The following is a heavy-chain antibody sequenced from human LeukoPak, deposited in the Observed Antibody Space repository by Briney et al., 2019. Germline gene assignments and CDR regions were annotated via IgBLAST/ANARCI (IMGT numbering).Heavy chain of an antibody. V-gene: IGHV1-18*01. CDR2: ISAYNGNT. Sequence: ASVKVSCKASGYTFTSYGISWVRQAPGQGLEWMGWISAYNGNTNYAQKLQGRVTMTTDTSTSTAYMELRSLRSDDTAVYYCARTIAVAEMTDKKDYWGQGTLVTVSS. D-gene: IGHD6-19*01. J-gene: IGHJ4*02. CDR3: ARTIAVAEMTDKKDY. CDR1: GYTFTSYG.